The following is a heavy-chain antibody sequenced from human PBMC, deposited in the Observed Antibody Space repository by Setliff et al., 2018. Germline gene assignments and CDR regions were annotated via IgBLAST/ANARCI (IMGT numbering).Heavy chain of an antibody. CDR1: GFTFNNAW. Sequence: PGGSLRLSCAASGFTFNNAWMTWVRQAPGKGLEWVGRIKSKTDGGTIDYAAPVKGRLTISRDDSKNTLYLQVNSLRSEDTAVYYCTTAPLAAASTCWGQGTLVTVSS. D-gene: IGHD6-13*01. V-gene: IGHV3-15*01. J-gene: IGHJ4*02. CDR2: IKSKTDGGTI. CDR3: TTAPLAAASTC.